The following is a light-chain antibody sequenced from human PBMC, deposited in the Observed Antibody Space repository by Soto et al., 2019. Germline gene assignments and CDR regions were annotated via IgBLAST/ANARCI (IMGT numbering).Light chain of an antibody. CDR1: QSVSNSY. CDR2: DAS. V-gene: IGKV3-20*01. CDR3: QQYGSSPRT. Sequence: EFVLTQSPGTLSFSPGERSTLSFISSQSVSNSYVAWYQQKSGQAPRLLIYDASSRATGIPDRFSGSGSGTDFTLTIRRLEPEDFAVYYCQQYGSSPRTFGQGTKVDIK. J-gene: IGKJ1*01.